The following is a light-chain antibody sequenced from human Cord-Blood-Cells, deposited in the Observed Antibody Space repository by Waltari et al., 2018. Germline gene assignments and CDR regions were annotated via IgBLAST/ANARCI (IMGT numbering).Light chain of an antibody. CDR3: CSYAGSSTL. CDR2: EGS. J-gene: IGLJ2*01. CDR1: SSDVGSYNL. Sequence: QSALTQPASVSGSPGQSITISCTGTSSDVGSYNLVSWYQQNPGKAPKLMIYEGSKRPSGVSNRFSGSRSGNTASLKISGLQAEDEADYYCCSYAGSSTLFGGGTKLTVL. V-gene: IGLV2-23*01.